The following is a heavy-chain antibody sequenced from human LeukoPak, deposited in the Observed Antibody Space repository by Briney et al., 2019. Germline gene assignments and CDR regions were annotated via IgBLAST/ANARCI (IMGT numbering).Heavy chain of an antibody. D-gene: IGHD6-25*01. J-gene: IGHJ4*02. CDR2: IYPGDSET. CDR1: ADTFTSSW. V-gene: IGHV5-51*01. CDR3: ARRSGRWSDFDY. Sequence: GESLKISCKLSADTFTSSWIAWVRQMPGKGLEWMGIIYPGDSETRYGPSFQGQVTISADRSLTTAYLQWNSLSASDTAIYYCARRSGRWSDFDYWGQGTLVTVSS.